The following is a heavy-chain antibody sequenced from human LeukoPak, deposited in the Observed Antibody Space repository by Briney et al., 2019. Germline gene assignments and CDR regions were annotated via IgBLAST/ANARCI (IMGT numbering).Heavy chain of an antibody. CDR3: ARGSTVTTH. CDR1: GGSISSYY. D-gene: IGHD4-17*01. Sequence: SETLSLTCTVSGGSISSYYWSWIRQPPGKGLEWVGYIYYSGSTNYNPSLKSRVTISVDTSKNQFSLKLSSVTAAGTAVYYCARGSTVTTHWGQGTLVTVSS. CDR2: IYYSGST. V-gene: IGHV4-59*01. J-gene: IGHJ4*02.